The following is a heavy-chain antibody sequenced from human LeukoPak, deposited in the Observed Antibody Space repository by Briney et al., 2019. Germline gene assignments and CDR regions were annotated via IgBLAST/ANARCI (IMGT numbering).Heavy chain of an antibody. CDR1: GFTFSSYA. CDR3: AKSWLITMVRGVPRGSSLFDY. Sequence: PGGSLRLSCAASGFTFSSYAMSWVRQAPGKGLEWVSAISGSGGSTYYADSVKGRFTISRDNSKNTLYLQMNSLRAEDTAVYYCAKSWLITMVRGVPRGSSLFDYWGQGTLVTVPS. V-gene: IGHV3-23*01. D-gene: IGHD3-10*01. CDR2: ISGSGGST. J-gene: IGHJ4*02.